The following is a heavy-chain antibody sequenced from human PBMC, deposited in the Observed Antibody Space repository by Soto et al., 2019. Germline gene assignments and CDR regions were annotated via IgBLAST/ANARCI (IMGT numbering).Heavy chain of an antibody. J-gene: IGHJ3*02. CDR3: AAEGSYCGGDCYHDAFDI. CDR1: GFTFTSSA. CDR2: IVVGSGNT. V-gene: IGHV1-58*01. Sequence: SVEVCCKASGFTFTSSAVQWVRQARGQRLEWIGWIVVGSGNTNYAQKFQERVTITRDMSTSTAYMELSSLRSEDTAVYYCAAEGSYCGGDCYHDAFDIWGQGTMVTVSS. D-gene: IGHD2-21*02.